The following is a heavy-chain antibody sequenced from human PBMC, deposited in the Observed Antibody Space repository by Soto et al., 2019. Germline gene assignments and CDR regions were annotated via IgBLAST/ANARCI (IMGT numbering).Heavy chain of an antibody. J-gene: IGHJ6*02. D-gene: IGHD5-18*01. CDR2: IIPIFGTA. CDR3: AKVRYGSPMGYYNGMDV. V-gene: IGHV1-69*13. CDR1: RVAFSKFI. Sequence: AVKVSCKASRVAFSKFILTWVRQAPGRRLEWVGGIIPIFGTANYAQKFQGRVTITADESTSTSYMELHNLRSADTAVHYCAKVRYGSPMGYYNGMDVWGQGTTVTVSS.